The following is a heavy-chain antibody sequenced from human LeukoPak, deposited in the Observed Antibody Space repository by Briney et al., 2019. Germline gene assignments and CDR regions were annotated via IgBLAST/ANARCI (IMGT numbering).Heavy chain of an antibody. V-gene: IGHV4-59*01. CDR2: IYYTGST. Sequence: SETLSLTCTVSGGSISSYYWSWIRQPPGKGLEWLGYIYYTGSTDYNPSLKSRVAISVDTSKNQFSLKLSSVTAADTAVYYCGGGSKTAPGPFYYWGQGTLVTGSS. D-gene: IGHD6-13*01. J-gene: IGHJ4*02. CDR1: GGSISSYY. CDR3: GGGSKTAPGPFYY.